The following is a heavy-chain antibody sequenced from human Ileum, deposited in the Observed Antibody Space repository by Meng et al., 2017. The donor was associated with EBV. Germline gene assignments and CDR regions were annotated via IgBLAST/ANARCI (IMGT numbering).Heavy chain of an antibody. CDR2: MNSNSGNT. J-gene: IGHJ5*02. Sequence: VQSVQVGAGVKKPGASVKVSCKASGYTFINHDIDWFRQAPGQGLEWMGWMNSNSGNTGYGQKFQDRVTMTRNTSISTAYMELSSLTSEDTALYYCARGSGAGGRDWFDPWGQGTLVTVSS. CDR1: GYTFINHD. D-gene: IGHD3-16*01. V-gene: IGHV1-8*02. CDR3: ARGSGAGGRDWFDP.